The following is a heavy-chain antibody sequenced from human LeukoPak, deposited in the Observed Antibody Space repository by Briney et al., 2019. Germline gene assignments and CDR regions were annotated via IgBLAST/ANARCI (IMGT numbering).Heavy chain of an antibody. CDR3: AKDFSSSWYRGFDY. CDR1: GFTFSSYG. CDR2: ISYDGSNK. D-gene: IGHD6-13*01. V-gene: IGHV3-30*18. Sequence: GGSLRLSCAASGFTFSSYGMHRVRQAPGKGLEWVAVISYDGSNKYYADSVKGRFTISRDNSKNTLYLQMNSLRAEDTAVYYCAKDFSSSWYRGFDYWGQGTLVTVSS. J-gene: IGHJ4*02.